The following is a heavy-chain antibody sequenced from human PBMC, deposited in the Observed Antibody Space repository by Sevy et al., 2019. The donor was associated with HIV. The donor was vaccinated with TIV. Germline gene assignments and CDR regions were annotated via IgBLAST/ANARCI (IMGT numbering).Heavy chain of an antibody. V-gene: IGHV3-23*01. CDR3: AKGDSYYYYDSIGYYRTHFDY. CDR1: GFTFSSYA. D-gene: IGHD3-22*01. CDR2: ISGSGGST. J-gene: IGHJ4*02. Sequence: GGSLRLSCAASGFTFSSYAMSWVRQAPGKGLEWVSAISGSGGSTYYADSVKGRFTISRDNSKNTLYLQMNSLRAEDTAVYYCAKGDSYYYYDSIGYYRTHFDYWGQGTLVTVSS.